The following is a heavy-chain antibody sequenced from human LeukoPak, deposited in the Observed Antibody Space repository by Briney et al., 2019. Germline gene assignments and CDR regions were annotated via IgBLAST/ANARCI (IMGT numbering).Heavy chain of an antibody. CDR2: IYTSGST. Sequence: SETLSLTCTVSGGSISSGSYYWSWIRQPAGKGLEWIGRIYTSGSTNYNPSLKSRVTISVDTSKNQFSLKLSSVTAADTAVYYCVIRVELRFDYWGQGTLVTVSS. D-gene: IGHD1-7*01. CDR1: GGSISSGSYY. V-gene: IGHV4-61*02. J-gene: IGHJ4*02. CDR3: VIRVELRFDY.